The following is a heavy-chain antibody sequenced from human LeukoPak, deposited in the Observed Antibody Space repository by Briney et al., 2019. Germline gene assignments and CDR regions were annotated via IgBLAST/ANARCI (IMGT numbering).Heavy chain of an antibody. V-gene: IGHV1-2*02. D-gene: IGHD6-19*01. CDR2: INPNSGGT. J-gene: IGHJ4*02. CDR3: ARDPREAVAVIRHPYYLDY. Sequence: GASVKVSCKTSGYIFTDYYMDWVRQAPGQGLEWMGWINPNSGGTKYAQKFQGRVTMTRDTSISIAYMELSRLRSDDTAVYYCARDPREAVAVIRHPYYLDYWGQGTLVTVSS. CDR1: GYIFTDYY.